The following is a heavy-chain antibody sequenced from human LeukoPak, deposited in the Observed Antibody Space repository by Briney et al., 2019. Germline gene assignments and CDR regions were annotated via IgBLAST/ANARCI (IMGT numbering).Heavy chain of an antibody. CDR1: GFTFSSYS. CDR2: ISSSSTTI. D-gene: IGHD2-21*02. Sequence: GGSLRLSCAASGFTFSSYSMMWVRQAPGKGLEWVSYISSSSTTIHYADSVKGRFTISRDNAKNSVYLQMNSLRAEDTAVYYCARDIVVVTAIHGQYDAFDIWGQGTMVTVSS. V-gene: IGHV3-48*01. CDR3: ARDIVVVTAIHGQYDAFDI. J-gene: IGHJ3*02.